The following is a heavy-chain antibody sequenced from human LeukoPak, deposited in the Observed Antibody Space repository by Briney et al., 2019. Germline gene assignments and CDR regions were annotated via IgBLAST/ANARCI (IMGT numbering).Heavy chain of an antibody. J-gene: IGHJ4*02. CDR1: GFTFSSYA. CDR2: ISPEGSDK. Sequence: GGSLRLSCAASGFTFSSYAMHWVRQAPGKGLEWVANISPEGSDKYYKDSVKGRFTVSRDNAKDSLYLQMNSLRAEDTAVYFCARVQVAVQSVFDYFDYWGQGTLVTVSS. CDR3: ARVQVAVQSVFDYFDY. V-gene: IGHV3-7*01. D-gene: IGHD2-2*01.